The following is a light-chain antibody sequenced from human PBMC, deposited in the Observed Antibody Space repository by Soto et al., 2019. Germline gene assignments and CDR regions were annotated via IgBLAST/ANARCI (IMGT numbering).Light chain of an antibody. CDR1: QSLLYSNIYNY. CDR3: MQALQAPVT. CDR2: LGS. V-gene: IGKV2-28*01. Sequence: DIVMTQSPLSLTVSPGEPASISCRSSQSLLYSNIYNYLDWYLQKPGQSPQLLVYLGSNRASGVPDRLSGSGSGTDFTLKISRVEAEDVGVYYCMQALQAPVTFGQGTRLEIK. J-gene: IGKJ5*01.